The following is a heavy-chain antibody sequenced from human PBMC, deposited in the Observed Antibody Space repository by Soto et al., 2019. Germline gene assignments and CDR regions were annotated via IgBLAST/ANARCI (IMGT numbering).Heavy chain of an antibody. CDR3: TKGLESHLLSWFDP. V-gene: IGHV1-2*02. D-gene: IGHD2-2*01. CDR2: INPKSGDT. Sequence: QVQLVQSGAEVKKPGASVTVSCKASGYTFTGHYVYWVRQAPGQGLEWMGWINPKSGDTHYAQKFQGRVTMTRDTPISTAYMAMSGLRSDDTAIYYCTKGLESHLLSWFDPWGQGTQVTVSS. J-gene: IGHJ5*02. CDR1: GYTFTGHY.